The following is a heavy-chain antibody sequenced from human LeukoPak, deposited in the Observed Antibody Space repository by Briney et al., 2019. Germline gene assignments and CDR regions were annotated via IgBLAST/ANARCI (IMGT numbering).Heavy chain of an antibody. Sequence: GGSLRLSCAASGFTFSSYGMHWVRQAPGKGLEWVAVIWYDGSNKYYADSVKGRFTISRDNSKNTLYLQMNSLRAEDTAVYHCARNIEEGPLACDYWGQGTLVTVSS. D-gene: IGHD5-12*01. CDR2: IWYDGSNK. CDR1: GFTFSSYG. J-gene: IGHJ4*02. CDR3: ARNIEEGPLACDY. V-gene: IGHV3-33*01.